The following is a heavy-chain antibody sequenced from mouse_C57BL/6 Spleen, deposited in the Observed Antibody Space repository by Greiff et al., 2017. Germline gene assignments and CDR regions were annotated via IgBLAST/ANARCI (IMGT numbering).Heavy chain of an antibody. D-gene: IGHD4-1*01. CDR1: GYTFTSYW. CDR2: IYPGNSDT. V-gene: IGHV1-5*01. J-gene: IGHJ2*01. Sequence: EVQLQQPGTVLARPGASVKMSCKTSGYTFTSYWMPWVKQRPGQGLEWIGAIYPGNSDTSYNQKFKGKAKLTAVTSAITTYMGHSSLTNEDSAVDYCTEDPNWGLDDWGQGTTLTVSS. CDR3: TEDPNWGLDD.